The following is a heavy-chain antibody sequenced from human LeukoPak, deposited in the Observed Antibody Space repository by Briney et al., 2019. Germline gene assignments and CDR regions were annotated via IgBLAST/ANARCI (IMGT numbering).Heavy chain of an antibody. V-gene: IGHV1-69*05. Sequence: SVKVSCKASGGTFSSYAISWVRQAPGQGLERMGRIIPIFGTANYAQKFQGRVTITTDESTSTAYMELSSLRSEDTAVYYCARGDCSGGSCYSDVWGKGTTVTVSS. CDR3: ARGDCSGGSCYSDV. CDR2: IIPIFGTA. J-gene: IGHJ6*04. D-gene: IGHD2-15*01. CDR1: GGTFSSYA.